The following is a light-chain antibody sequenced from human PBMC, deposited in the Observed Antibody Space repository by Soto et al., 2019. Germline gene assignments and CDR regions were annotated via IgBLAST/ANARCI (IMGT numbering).Light chain of an antibody. Sequence: DIQMTQSPSTLSGSVGDRVTITCRASQTISSWLAWYQQKPGKAPKLLIYKASSLESGVPSRFSGSGSGTEFTLTMNSLQPEDLATYHCQQLNSYPLTFGGGTKVDI. CDR2: KAS. CDR1: QTISSW. J-gene: IGKJ4*01. CDR3: QQLNSYPLT. V-gene: IGKV1-5*03.